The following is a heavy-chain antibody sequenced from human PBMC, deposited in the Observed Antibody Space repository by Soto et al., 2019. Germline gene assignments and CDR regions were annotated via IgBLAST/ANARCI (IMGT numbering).Heavy chain of an antibody. Sequence: EVQLVESGGGLVQPGGSLRLSCAASGFTFSTYWMSWVRQAPGKGLEWVATIRQDGSEKHHVDSVEGRFTISRDNAKNSMYLQTNSLRADDTAMYYCVRGCGRASCPYFFDYWGQGTLVSVSS. V-gene: IGHV3-7*01. D-gene: IGHD2-2*01. J-gene: IGHJ4*02. CDR2: IRQDGSEK. CDR3: VRGCGRASCPYFFDY. CDR1: GFTFSTYW.